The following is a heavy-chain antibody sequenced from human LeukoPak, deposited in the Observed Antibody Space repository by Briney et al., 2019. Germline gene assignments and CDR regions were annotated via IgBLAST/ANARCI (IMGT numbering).Heavy chain of an antibody. D-gene: IGHD3-10*01. V-gene: IGHV3-30*18. CDR1: GFTVSTSV. J-gene: IGHJ3*02. CDR2: ISFDGTTK. CDR3: AKGKDLYGALDI. Sequence: TGGSLRLSCAASGFTVSTSVIHWVRQAPGKGLDWAAIISFDGTTKYYADSVKGRFTISRDTSKNTLFLQMDSLRAEDTAVYYCAKGKDLYGALDIWGQGTMVTVSS.